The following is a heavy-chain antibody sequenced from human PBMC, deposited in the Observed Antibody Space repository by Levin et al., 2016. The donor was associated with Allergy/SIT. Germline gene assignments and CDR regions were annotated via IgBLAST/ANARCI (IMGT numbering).Heavy chain of an antibody. CDR1: GFTFSSYG. CDR2: IWYDGSNK. V-gene: IGHV3-33*01. CDR3: ARGEDIVVVPAYYFLDY. Sequence: GESLKIPCAASGFTFSSYGMHWVRQAPGKGLEWVAVIWYDGSNKYYADSVKGRFTISRDNSKNTLYLQMNSLRAEDTAVYYCARGEDIVVVPAYYFLDYWGQGTLVTVSS. D-gene: IGHD2-2*01. J-gene: IGHJ4*02.